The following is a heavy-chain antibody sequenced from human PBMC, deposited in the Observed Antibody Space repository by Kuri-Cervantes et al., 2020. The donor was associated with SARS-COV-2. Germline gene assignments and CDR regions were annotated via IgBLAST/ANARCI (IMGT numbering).Heavy chain of an antibody. D-gene: IGHD1-26*01. V-gene: IGHV1-18*01. CDR3: ASKVGATAGDWYFDF. Sequence: ASVKVSCKAFGYTFTSYGISWVRQAPGQGLEWMGWISAYNGNTNYAQKLQGRVTMTTDTSTSTAYMELRSLRSEDTAVYYCASKVGATAGDWYFDFWGRGTLVTVSS. CDR1: GYTFTSYG. CDR2: ISAYNGNT. J-gene: IGHJ2*01.